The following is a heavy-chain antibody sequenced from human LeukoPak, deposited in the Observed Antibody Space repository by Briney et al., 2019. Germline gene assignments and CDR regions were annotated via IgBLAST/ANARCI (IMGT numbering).Heavy chain of an antibody. V-gene: IGHV1-18*01. CDR1: GYTFTSYG. D-gene: IGHD3-9*01. J-gene: IGHJ4*02. CDR3: ATGYDILTGYYTYYFDY. Sequence: ASVKVSCKASGYTFTSYGISWVRQAPGQGLEWMGWISAYNGNTNYAQKFQGRVTMTTDTSTSTAYMELRSLRSDDTAVYYCATGYDILTGYYTYYFDYWGQGTLVTVSS. CDR2: ISAYNGNT.